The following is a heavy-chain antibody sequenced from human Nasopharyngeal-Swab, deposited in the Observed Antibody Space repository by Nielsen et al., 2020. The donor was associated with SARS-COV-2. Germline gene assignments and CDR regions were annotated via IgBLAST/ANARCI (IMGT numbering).Heavy chain of an antibody. Sequence: GESLKISCTASGFAFGTYWMHWVRQVPGKGLAWVSRINPDGANTSYADSVKGRFTISRNNAKNSLYLQMNSLRAEDTAVYYCASNTALYGPYYYYGMDVWGQGTTVTVSS. CDR3: ASNTALYGPYYYYGMDV. CDR1: GFAFGTYW. CDR2: INPDGANT. V-gene: IGHV3-74*01. J-gene: IGHJ6*02. D-gene: IGHD2-8*01.